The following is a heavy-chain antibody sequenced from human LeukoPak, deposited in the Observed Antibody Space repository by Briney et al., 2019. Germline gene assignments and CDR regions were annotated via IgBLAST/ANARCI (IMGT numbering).Heavy chain of an antibody. CDR2: ISSSSSYI. D-gene: IGHD6-19*01. Sequence: GGSLRLSCAASGFTFSNFGINWVRQAPGKGLEWVSSISSSSSYISYADSVKGRFTISRDNAKNSLDLQMNSLRAEDTAVYYCAIDRYSSGWYTFDYWGQGTLVTVSS. V-gene: IGHV3-21*01. CDR1: GFTFSNFG. CDR3: AIDRYSSGWYTFDY. J-gene: IGHJ4*02.